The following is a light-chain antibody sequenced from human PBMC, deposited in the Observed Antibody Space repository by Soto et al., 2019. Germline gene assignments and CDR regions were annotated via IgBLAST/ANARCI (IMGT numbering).Light chain of an antibody. J-gene: IGKJ1*01. CDR3: QQSYSTLSWT. Sequence: DIQMTQSPSSLSASVGDRVTITCRASQSISSYLNWYLQKPGKATKLLIYAASSLQSGVPSRFSGSGSGTDFTLTISSLQPEDFATYYCQQSYSTLSWTFGQGTKVDIK. V-gene: IGKV1-39*01. CDR2: AAS. CDR1: QSISSY.